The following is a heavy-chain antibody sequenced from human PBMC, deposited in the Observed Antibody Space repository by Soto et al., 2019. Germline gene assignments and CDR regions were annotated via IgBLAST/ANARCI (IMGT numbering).Heavy chain of an antibody. V-gene: IGHV1-69*02. J-gene: IGHJ4*02. CDR3: ARHYGDYNGGY. Sequence: QVQLVQSGAEVKKPGSSVKVSCKASGGTFSSYTINWVRQAPGQGLEWMGRIIPILGIANYAQKFQGRVTITADKSTSTAYMELRSLRSEDTAVYSCARHYGDYNGGYWGQGTLVTVSS. CDR2: IIPILGIA. CDR1: GGTFSSYT. D-gene: IGHD4-17*01.